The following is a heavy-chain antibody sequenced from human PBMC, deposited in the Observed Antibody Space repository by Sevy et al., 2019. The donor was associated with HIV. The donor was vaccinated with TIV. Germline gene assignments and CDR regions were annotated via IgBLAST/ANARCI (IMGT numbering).Heavy chain of an antibody. V-gene: IGHV5-51*01. J-gene: IGHJ3*02. CDR1: GYIFKNYW. CDR2: FYPGNSAV. CDR3: ARGLYYYDSSGYSDAFDI. D-gene: IGHD3-22*01. Sequence: GESLKISCKGSGYIFKNYWIGWVRQVPGKGLEWMGIFYPGNSAVRYSPSFHGHVTISADRSISAAYLQWRSLKASVTAMYFCARGLYYYDSSGYSDAFDIWGQGTMVTVSS.